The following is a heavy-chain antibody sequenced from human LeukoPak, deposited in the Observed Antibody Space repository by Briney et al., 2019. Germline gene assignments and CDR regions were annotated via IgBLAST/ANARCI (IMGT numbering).Heavy chain of an antibody. CDR1: GYTFTSYG. V-gene: IGHV1-69*13. D-gene: IGHD1-14*01. Sequence: ASVKVSCKASGYTFTSYGISWVRQAPGQGLEWMGGIIPIFGTANYAQKFQGRVTITADESTSTAYMELSSLRSEDTAVYYCARDTPEPSWGQGTLVTVSS. J-gene: IGHJ4*02. CDR2: IIPIFGTA. CDR3: ARDTPEPS.